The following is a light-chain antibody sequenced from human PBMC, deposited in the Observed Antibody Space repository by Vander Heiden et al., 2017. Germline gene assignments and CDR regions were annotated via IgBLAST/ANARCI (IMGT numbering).Light chain of an antibody. J-gene: IGKJ4*01. Sequence: DIQMTQSPSTLSASVGDRATITCRASQSISSWLAWYQQKPGRAPKLLIYRASSLESGVPARFSGSGSGTEFTLTISSLQPDDFATYYCQQYNSYPLTFGGGTKVEIK. CDR2: RAS. CDR1: QSISSW. CDR3: QQYNSYPLT. V-gene: IGKV1-5*03.